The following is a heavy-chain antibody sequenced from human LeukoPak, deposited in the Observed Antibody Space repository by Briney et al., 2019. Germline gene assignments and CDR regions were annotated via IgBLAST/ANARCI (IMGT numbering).Heavy chain of an antibody. J-gene: IGHJ4*02. V-gene: IGHV4-59*12. CDR2: VFYTGRT. D-gene: IGHD3-10*01. Sequence: PSETLSLTCTVSGDSMNEYYWSWVRQPPGKGLELIGYVFYTGRTNYRPSLKNRVTISVDTSKNQFSLKLNSVTAADTAVYYCARDLNAAYGSEFDYWGQGTLVTVSS. CDR1: GDSMNEYY. CDR3: ARDLNAAYGSEFDY.